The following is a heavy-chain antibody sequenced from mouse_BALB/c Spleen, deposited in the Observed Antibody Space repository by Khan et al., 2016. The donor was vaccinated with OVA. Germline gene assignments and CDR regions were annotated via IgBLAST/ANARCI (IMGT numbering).Heavy chain of an antibody. D-gene: IGHD2-14*01. CDR2: INPRSDYT. J-gene: IGHJ4*01. CDR3: ARRTTGYAMDY. CDR1: GYTFTSNT. V-gene: IGHV1-4*01. Sequence: QVQLKESGAELSRSGAPVKMSCKASGYTFTSNTMHWVKQRPGQGLEWIGYINPRSDYTIYSQKFKDKATLTADISSSTAYMQLSSLTSDDSAVYYCARRTTGYAMDYWGQGTSVTVSS.